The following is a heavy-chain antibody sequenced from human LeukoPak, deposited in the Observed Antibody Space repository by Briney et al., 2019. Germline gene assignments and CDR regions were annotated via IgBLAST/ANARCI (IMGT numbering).Heavy chain of an antibody. D-gene: IGHD1-26*01. V-gene: IGHV3-30*02. Sequence: GGSLRLSCAASRFTFSSYGMYWVRQAPGKGLEWVAYIRYDGSTKYYTDSVKGRFTISRDNSKNTLYLQMNSLRAEDTAVYYCAKGGSDYDDHGYSFDYWGQGALVTVSS. J-gene: IGHJ4*02. CDR1: RFTFSSYG. CDR2: IRYDGSTK. CDR3: AKGGSDYDDHGYSFDY.